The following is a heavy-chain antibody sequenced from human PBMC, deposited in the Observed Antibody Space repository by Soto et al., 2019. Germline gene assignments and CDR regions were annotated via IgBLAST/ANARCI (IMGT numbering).Heavy chain of an antibody. V-gene: IGHV3-30-3*01. J-gene: IGHJ2*01. D-gene: IGHD3-16*01. Sequence: QVQLVESGGGVVQPGRSLRLSCAASGFTFSSYAMHWVRQAPGKWLEWVAVISYDGSNKYYADSVKGRFTISRDNSKNTLYLQMNSLRAEDTAVYYCARDDDYWYFDLWGRGTLVTVSS. CDR2: ISYDGSNK. CDR3: ARDDDYWYFDL. CDR1: GFTFSSYA.